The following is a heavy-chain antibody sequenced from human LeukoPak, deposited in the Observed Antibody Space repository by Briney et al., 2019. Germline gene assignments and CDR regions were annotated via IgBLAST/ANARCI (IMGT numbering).Heavy chain of an antibody. CDR3: ARILTDSSGWFSDAFDI. CDR2: IYYSGST. V-gene: IGHV4-59*01. CDR1: GGSISSYY. D-gene: IGHD6-19*01. Sequence: SETLSLTCTVSGGSISSYYWSWIRQPPGKGLEWIGYIYYSGSTNYNPFLKSRVTISVDKSKNQFSLKLSSVTAADTAVYYCARILTDSSGWFSDAFDIWGQGTMVTVSS. J-gene: IGHJ3*02.